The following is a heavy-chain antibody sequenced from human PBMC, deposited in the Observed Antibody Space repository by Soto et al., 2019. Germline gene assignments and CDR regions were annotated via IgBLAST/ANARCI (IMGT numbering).Heavy chain of an antibody. V-gene: IGHV5-51*01. D-gene: IGHD6-19*01. Sequence: PGESLKISCKGPGYSFTSYWIRCLRQMPGKVLERMGIIYPGDSDTRYSPSFQGQVTISADKSISTAYLQWSSLKASDTAMYYCAREPPIAVAGPDFLMYGMDVWGQGTTVTVSS. CDR1: GYSFTSYW. J-gene: IGHJ6*02. CDR3: AREPPIAVAGPDFLMYGMDV. CDR2: IYPGDSDT.